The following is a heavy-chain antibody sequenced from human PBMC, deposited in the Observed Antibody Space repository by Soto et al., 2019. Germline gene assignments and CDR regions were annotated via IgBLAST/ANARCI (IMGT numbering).Heavy chain of an antibody. J-gene: IGHJ4*02. Sequence: SETLSLTCSVSGDSINSDKYYWGWIRQPPGKGLEWIVSIYYRGNTYYNPSLQTRVAISLDKSKSQFSLKLTSVTAADSAVYFCARLEGLATISYYFDFWGQGALVTVSS. V-gene: IGHV4-39*01. CDR1: GDSINSDKYY. CDR2: IYYRGNT. D-gene: IGHD3-9*01. CDR3: ARLEGLATISYYFDF.